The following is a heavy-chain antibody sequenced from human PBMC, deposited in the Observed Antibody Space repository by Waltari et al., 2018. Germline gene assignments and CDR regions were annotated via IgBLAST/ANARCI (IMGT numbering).Heavy chain of an antibody. J-gene: IGHJ4*02. V-gene: IGHV1-69*04. CDR2: IIPSCGRA. CDR1: GGTFSSYA. CDR3: AGGAGY. Sequence: QVQLVQSGAEVKKPGSSVKVSCKASGGTFSSYALSWVRQAPGQGLAWMGWERRGSRRGLGGVGRIIPSCGRANYAQKCQGRVTTTADKSTSTAYRELDSLRSEETAVYDCAGGAGYWGQGTLVTVAS.